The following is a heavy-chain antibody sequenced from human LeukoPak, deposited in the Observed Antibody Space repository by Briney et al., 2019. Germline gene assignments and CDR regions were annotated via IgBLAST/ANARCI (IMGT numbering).Heavy chain of an antibody. Sequence: GGSLRLSCAASGFTFSSYSMNWVRQAPGKGLEWVSYISSSSSTIYYADSVKGRFTNSRDNAKNSLYLQMNSLRDEDTAVYYCAGEDYGDYLSFDYWGQGTLVTVSS. D-gene: IGHD4-17*01. CDR1: GFTFSSYS. V-gene: IGHV3-48*02. J-gene: IGHJ4*02. CDR3: AGEDYGDYLSFDY. CDR2: ISSSSSTI.